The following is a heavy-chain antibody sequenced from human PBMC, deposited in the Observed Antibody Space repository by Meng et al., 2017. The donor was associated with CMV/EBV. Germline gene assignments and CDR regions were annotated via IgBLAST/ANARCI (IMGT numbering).Heavy chain of an antibody. CDR2: ITSSGRTK. J-gene: IGHJ4*02. V-gene: IGHV3-11*01. CDR1: GFIFSDYY. CDR3: ARDLPSGPSLDPIGLDY. Sequence: GESLKISCAASGFIFSDYYMSWIRQAPGKGLEWVSYITSSGRTKYYADSVKGRFTISRDNAKNSLYLQMNSLRAEDTALYYCARDLPSGPSLDPIGLDYWGQGTLVTVSS. D-gene: IGHD1-1*01.